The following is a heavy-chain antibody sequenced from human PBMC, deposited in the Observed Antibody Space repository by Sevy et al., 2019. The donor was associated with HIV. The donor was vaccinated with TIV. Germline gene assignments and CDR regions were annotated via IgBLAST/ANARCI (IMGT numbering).Heavy chain of an antibody. CDR1: GFTFSSYG. J-gene: IGHJ4*02. CDR2: ISYDGSNK. V-gene: IGHV3-30*18. Sequence: GGSLRLSCAASGFTFSSYGMHWVRQAPGKGLEWVAVISYDGSNKYYADSVKGRFTISRDNSKNTLYLQMNSLRAEDTAVYYCAKKRGTIFGVVINYFDYWGQGTLVTVSS. D-gene: IGHD3-3*01. CDR3: AKKRGTIFGVVINYFDY.